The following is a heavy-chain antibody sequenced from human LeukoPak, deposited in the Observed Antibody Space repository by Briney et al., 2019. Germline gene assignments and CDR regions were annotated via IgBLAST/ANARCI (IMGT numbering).Heavy chain of an antibody. CDR3: ASGDGYCSGGSCYSELSGMDV. D-gene: IGHD2-15*01. CDR2: INAYNGTT. V-gene: IGHV1-18*01. CDR1: GYTFTSYG. J-gene: IGHJ6*02. Sequence: GASVKVSCKASGYTFTSYGISWVRQAPGQGLEWMGCINAYNGTTNYAQKLKGSLTMNTDASTRTAYIELRSLRSDDTAVYYCASGDGYCSGGSCYSELSGMDVWGQGTTVTVSS.